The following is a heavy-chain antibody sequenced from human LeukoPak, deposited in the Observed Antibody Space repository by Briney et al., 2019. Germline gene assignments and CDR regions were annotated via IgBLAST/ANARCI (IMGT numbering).Heavy chain of an antibody. CDR1: GGAISSHY. CDR2: IYYSGGT. CDR3: ARRGGDSSGNFDY. J-gene: IGHJ4*02. Sequence: KTSETLSLICTVSGGAISSHYWSWIRQPPGKGLEWIGYIYYSGGTNYNPSLKSRVTISVDTSKKQFSLRLSSVTAADTAVYYCARRGGDSSGNFDYWGQGTLVTVSS. V-gene: IGHV4-59*08. D-gene: IGHD3-22*01.